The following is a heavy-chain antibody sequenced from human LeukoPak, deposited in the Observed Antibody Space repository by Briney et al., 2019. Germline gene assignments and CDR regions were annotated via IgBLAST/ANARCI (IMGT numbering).Heavy chain of an antibody. CDR3: ARELTLFDSSGYSTLFDY. V-gene: IGHV1-69*13. D-gene: IGHD3-22*01. CDR1: GGTFSSYA. Sequence: SVKVSCKASGGTFSSYAISWVRQAPGQGLEWMGGIIPIFGTANYAQKFQGRVTITADESTSTAYMELSSLRAEDTAVYYCARELTLFDSSGYSTLFDYWGQGTLVTVSS. CDR2: IIPIFGTA. J-gene: IGHJ4*02.